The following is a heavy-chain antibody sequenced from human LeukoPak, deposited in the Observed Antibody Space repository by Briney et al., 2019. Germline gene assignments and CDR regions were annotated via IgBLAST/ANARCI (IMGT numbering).Heavy chain of an antibody. CDR3: AKKVTIVVVPAAMGPDFDY. D-gene: IGHD2-2*01. Sequence: GGSLRLSCAASGFTFSSYAMSWVRQAPGKGLEWVSAISGSGGSTYYADSVKGRFTISRDNSKNTLYLQMNSLRAEDTAVYYCAKKVTIVVVPAAMGPDFDYWGQGTLVTVPS. CDR1: GFTFSSYA. V-gene: IGHV3-23*01. CDR2: ISGSGGST. J-gene: IGHJ4*02.